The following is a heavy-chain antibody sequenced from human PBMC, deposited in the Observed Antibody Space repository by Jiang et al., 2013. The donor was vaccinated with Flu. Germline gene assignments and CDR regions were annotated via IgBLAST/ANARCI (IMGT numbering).Heavy chain of an antibody. CDR2: MYPSGEI. CDR1: GSSVSINSFY. CDR3: VRGEQPLGLVY. Sequence: GPGLVKPSETLSLTCAVSGSSVSINSFYWSWVRQPAGKGLEWMGRMYPSGEINYNPSLKSRLTLSMDASKRQFSVTLTSMTAADTATYYCVRGEQPLGLVYWGREP. J-gene: IGHJ4*02. D-gene: IGHD1-26*01. V-gene: IGHV4-4*07.